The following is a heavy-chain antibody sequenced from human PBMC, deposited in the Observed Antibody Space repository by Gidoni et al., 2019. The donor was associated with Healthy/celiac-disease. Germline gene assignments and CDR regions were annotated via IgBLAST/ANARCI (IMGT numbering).Heavy chain of an antibody. V-gene: IGHV1-69*01. CDR2: IIPIFGTE. Sequence: QVQLVQSGAEVKKPGSSVKVSCKASGGTFSSYALSWVRQAPGQGLEWMGGIIPIFGTENYAQKFQGRVTITADESTSTAYMELSSLRSEDTAVYYCARVRLLSMIVVAYDAFDIWGQGTMVTVSS. D-gene: IGHD3-22*01. J-gene: IGHJ3*02. CDR1: GGTFSSYA. CDR3: ARVRLLSMIVVAYDAFDI.